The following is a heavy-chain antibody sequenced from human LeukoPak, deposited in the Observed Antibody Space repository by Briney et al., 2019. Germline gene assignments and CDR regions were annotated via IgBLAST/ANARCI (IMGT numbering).Heavy chain of an antibody. CDR2: ISDSGNT. J-gene: IGHJ4*02. Sequence: SETLSLTCTVSGGSIGNSTYYWAWIRQPPGKGLEWIGTISDSGNTYSNPSLRRRFTISVDTSKNQFSLQLTSVTAADSPIYYCARQGDGGRAYDHWDQGTLVTVSS. D-gene: IGHD4-23*01. V-gene: IGHV4-39*01. CDR3: ARQGDGGRAYDH. CDR1: GGSIGNSTYY.